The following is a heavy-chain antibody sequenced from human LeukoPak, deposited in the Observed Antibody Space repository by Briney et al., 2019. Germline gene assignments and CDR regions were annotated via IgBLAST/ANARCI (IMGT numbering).Heavy chain of an antibody. CDR1: GFTFSSYW. J-gene: IGHJ4*02. Sequence: GGSLRLSCAASGFTFSSYWMSWVRQAPGKGLEWVANIKQDGSEKYYVDSVKGRFTISRDNAKNSLYLQMNSLRAEDTAVYYCARVREGYGYGFADYWGQGTLVTVSS. D-gene: IGHD5-18*01. CDR2: IKQDGSEK. V-gene: IGHV3-7*01. CDR3: ARVREGYGYGFADY.